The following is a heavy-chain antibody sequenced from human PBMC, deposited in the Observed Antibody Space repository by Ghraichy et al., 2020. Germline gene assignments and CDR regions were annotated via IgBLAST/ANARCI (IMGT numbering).Heavy chain of an antibody. D-gene: IGHD5-18*01. CDR2: ISGSGGST. CDR1: GFTFSSYA. Sequence: GESLNISCAASGFTFSSYAMSWVRQAPGKGLEWVSAISGSGGSTYYADSVKGRFTISRDNSKNTLYLQMNSLRAEDTAVYYCAKECRIQLWGAFDIWGQGTMVTVSS. CDR3: AKECRIQLWGAFDI. V-gene: IGHV3-23*01. J-gene: IGHJ3*02.